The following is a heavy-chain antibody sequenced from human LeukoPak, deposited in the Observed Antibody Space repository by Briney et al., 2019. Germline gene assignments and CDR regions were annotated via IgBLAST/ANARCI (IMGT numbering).Heavy chain of an antibody. V-gene: IGHV4-59*01. D-gene: IGHD5-12*01. Sequence: SETLSLTCIVSGGSISGYYWSWIRHPPGKGLEWIGYIYHPGTTNYNPSLKSRISISADTSKNQFSLKLSSVTAADTAVYYCARSRSRGYSGDFDYWGQGTLVTVSS. J-gene: IGHJ4*02. CDR1: GGSISGYY. CDR3: ARSRSRGYSGDFDY. CDR2: IYHPGTT.